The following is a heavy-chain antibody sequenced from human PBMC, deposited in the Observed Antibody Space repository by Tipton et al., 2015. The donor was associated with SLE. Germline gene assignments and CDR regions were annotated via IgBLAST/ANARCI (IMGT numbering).Heavy chain of an antibody. J-gene: IGHJ6*02. Sequence: TLSLTCAVYGGSFSGYYWSWIRQPPGKGLEWIGEINHSGSTNYNPSLKSRVTISVDTSKNQSSLKLSSVTAADTAVYYCAGPGRDYGMDVWGQGTTVTVSS. CDR1: GGSFSGYY. CDR2: INHSGST. CDR3: AGPGRDYGMDV. V-gene: IGHV4-34*01.